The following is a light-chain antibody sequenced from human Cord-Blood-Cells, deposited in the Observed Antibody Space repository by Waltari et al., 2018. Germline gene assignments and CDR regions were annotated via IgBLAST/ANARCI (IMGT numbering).Light chain of an antibody. CDR3: CSYAGSYV. V-gene: IGLV2-11*02. CDR1: SSDVGGYNY. J-gene: IGLJ1*01. CDR2: DVS. Sequence: QSALTQPRPVSGSPGQSVTISCTGTSSDVGGYNYVSWYQQHPGKAPKLMIYDVSKRPSWVPDRFSGSKSGNTASLTISGLQAEDEADYYCCSYAGSYVFGTGTKVTVL.